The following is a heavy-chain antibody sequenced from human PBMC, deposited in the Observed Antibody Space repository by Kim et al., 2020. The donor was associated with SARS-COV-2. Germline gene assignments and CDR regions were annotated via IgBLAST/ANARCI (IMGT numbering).Heavy chain of an antibody. J-gene: IGHJ5*02. D-gene: IGHD2-2*01. CDR3: ARHPGYCTSTSCWKFDP. Sequence: SETLSLTCTVSDGSISSSSYYWGWIRQPPGKGLEWIGSIYYSGSTYYNPSLKSRVTISVDSSKIQFSLKLSSVTAADTAIYYCARHPGYCTSTSCWKFDPWGQGTLVTVSS. V-gene: IGHV4-39*01. CDR2: IYYSGST. CDR1: DGSISSSSYY.